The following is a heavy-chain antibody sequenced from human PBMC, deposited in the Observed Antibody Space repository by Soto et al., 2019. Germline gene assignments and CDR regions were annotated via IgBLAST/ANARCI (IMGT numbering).Heavy chain of an antibody. CDR3: ARDPSTYYYYGMDV. CDR1: GFTFSSYE. V-gene: IGHV3-48*03. J-gene: IGHJ6*02. CDR2: ISSSGSSI. Sequence: PGGSLRLSCVASGFTFSSYEMNWVRQAPGKGLEWVSYISSSGSSIFYADSVKGRFTISRDNAKNSLYLQMNSLRVEDTALYYCARDPSTYYYYGMDVWGQGTTVTAP.